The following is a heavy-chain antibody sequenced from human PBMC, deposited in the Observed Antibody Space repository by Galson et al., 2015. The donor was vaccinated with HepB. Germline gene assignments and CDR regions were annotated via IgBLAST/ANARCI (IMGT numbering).Heavy chain of an antibody. J-gene: IGHJ5*02. D-gene: IGHD3-22*01. CDR2: INPNSGGT. V-gene: IGHV1-2*06. CDR1: GYTFTGYY. CDR3: ASGYYYDSSGYFVNWFDP. Sequence: SVKVSCKASGYTFTGYYMHWVRQAPGQGLEWMGRINPNSGGTLYAQRFQGRVTMTRDTSISTGYMELSRLRSDDTAVYYCASGYYYDSSGYFVNWFDPWGQGTLVTVSS.